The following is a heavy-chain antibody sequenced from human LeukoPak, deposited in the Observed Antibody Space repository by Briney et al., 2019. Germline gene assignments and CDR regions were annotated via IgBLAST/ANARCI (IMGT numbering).Heavy chain of an antibody. D-gene: IGHD4-17*01. CDR2: IYPGDSDT. V-gene: IGHV5-51*01. CDR1: GYSFTSYW. J-gene: IGHJ3*02. CDR3: ARLPDSDYGDYERAFDI. Sequence: GESLKISCKGSGYSFTSYWIGWVRQMPGKGLEWMGIIYPGDSDTRYSPSFQGQVTISADKSISTAYLQWSSLKASDTAMYYCARLPDSDYGDYERAFDIWGQGTMVTVSS.